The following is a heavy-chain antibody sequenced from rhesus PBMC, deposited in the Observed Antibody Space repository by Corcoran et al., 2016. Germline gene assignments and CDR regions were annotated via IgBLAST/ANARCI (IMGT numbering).Heavy chain of an antibody. CDR3: AREYNWNYPFDY. J-gene: IGHJ4*01. Sequence: EVQLVESGGGLVPPGGSLRLSCAASGFTFSDYYITWVRQARGKGLVWVSYIRRASTDIYDTDSVKGRVTVSRDNAKNSLSLQMNRLKTEDTAVYYCAREYNWNYPFDYWGQGVLVTVSS. V-gene: IGHV3-136*01. D-gene: IGHD1-26*01. CDR1: GFTFSDYY. CDR2: IRRASTDI.